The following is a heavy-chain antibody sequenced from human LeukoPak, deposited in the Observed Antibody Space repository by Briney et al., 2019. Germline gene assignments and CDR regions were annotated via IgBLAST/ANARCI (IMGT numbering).Heavy chain of an antibody. CDR1: GGSISSYY. CDR3: ARVWYSGSYYDGSFDY. Sequence: SETLSLTCTVSGGSISSYYWSWIRQPAGKGLEWIGRIYTSGSTNYNPSLKSRVTMSVDTSKNQFSLKLSSVTAADTVVYYCARVWYSGSYYDGSFDYWGQGTLVTVSS. CDR2: IYTSGST. D-gene: IGHD1-26*01. V-gene: IGHV4-4*07. J-gene: IGHJ4*02.